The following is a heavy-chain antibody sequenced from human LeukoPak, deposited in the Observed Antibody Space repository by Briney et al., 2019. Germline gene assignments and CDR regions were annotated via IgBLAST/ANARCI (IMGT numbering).Heavy chain of an antibody. Sequence: GASVKVSCKASGYTFTSYYMHWVRQATGQGLEWMGWMNPNSGNTAYAQKFQGRVTMTRNTSIRTAYMELSSLRSEDTAVYYCARAPSRGYCSSSSCFVGYWGQGTLVTVSS. J-gene: IGHJ4*02. CDR2: MNPNSGNT. D-gene: IGHD2-2*01. CDR1: GYTFTSYY. V-gene: IGHV1-8*02. CDR3: ARAPSRGYCSSSSCFVGY.